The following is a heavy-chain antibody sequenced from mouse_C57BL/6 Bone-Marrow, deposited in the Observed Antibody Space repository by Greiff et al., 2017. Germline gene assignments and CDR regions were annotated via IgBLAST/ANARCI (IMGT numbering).Heavy chain of an antibody. Sequence: VQLQQSGAELVRPGASVKLSCTASGFNIKDDYMHWVKQRPEQGLEWIGWIDPENGDTEYASKFQGKATITADTSSNKAYLQLSSLTSEDTAVYYCTTFSDSYLLMGYWGQGTAGAVSS. D-gene: IGHD2-12*01. V-gene: IGHV14-4*01. CDR3: TTFSDSYLLMGY. J-gene: IGHJ4*01. CDR2: IDPENGDT. CDR1: GFNIKDDY.